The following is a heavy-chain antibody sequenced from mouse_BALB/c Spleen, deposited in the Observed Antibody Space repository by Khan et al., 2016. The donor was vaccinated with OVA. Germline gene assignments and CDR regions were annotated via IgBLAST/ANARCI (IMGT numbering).Heavy chain of an antibody. Sequence: QVQLQQSVPELVNPGASLKVSCTASGYTFTDYIIGWVKQSTRQGLEWIGDIFPGSGTPYYNEKFKDKATLTADKSSNTAYMQLSSLTSEDSAVYFCERGGYAVFAYWGQGTLVTVSA. CDR1: GYTFTDYI. CDR2: IFPGSGTP. D-gene: IGHD1-1*01. CDR3: ERGGYAVFAY. J-gene: IGHJ3*01. V-gene: IGHV1-77*01.